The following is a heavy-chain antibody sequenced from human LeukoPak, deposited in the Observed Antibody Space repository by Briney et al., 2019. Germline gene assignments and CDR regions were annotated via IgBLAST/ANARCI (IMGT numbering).Heavy chain of an antibody. J-gene: IGHJ4*02. V-gene: IGHV4-34*01. CDR3: ARGLIKGIAVAGTG. CDR2: INHSGST. D-gene: IGHD6-19*01. CDR1: GASFSGYY. Sequence: SETLSLTCAVYGASFSGYYWTWIRQPPGKGLEWIGEINHSGSTNYNPSLKSRVTISVDTSKNQFSLKLRSVTAADTAVYYCARGLIKGIAVAGTGWGQGTLVTVSS.